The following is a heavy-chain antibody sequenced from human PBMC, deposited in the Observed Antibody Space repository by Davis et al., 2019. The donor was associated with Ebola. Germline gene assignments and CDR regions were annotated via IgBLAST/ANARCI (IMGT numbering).Heavy chain of an antibody. CDR1: GDSVSSGG. D-gene: IGHD5-24*01. CDR3: ARGWLRTGLDI. CDR2: TYYSSSKWYN. Sequence: HSQTLSLTCAISGDSVSSGGWNWIRQSPSRGLEWPGRTYYSSSKWYNDYAVSVKSRITINPDTSKNQFSLQLNSVTPEDTAVYYCARGWLRTGLDIWGQGTMVIVSS. V-gene: IGHV6-1*01. J-gene: IGHJ3*02.